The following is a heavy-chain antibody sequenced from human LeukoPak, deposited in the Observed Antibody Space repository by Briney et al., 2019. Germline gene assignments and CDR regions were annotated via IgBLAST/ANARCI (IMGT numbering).Heavy chain of an antibody. CDR2: IYYSGST. V-gene: IGHV4-39*07. D-gene: IGHD2-21*02. J-gene: IGHJ4*02. CDR1: GGSISSSTYY. CDR3: ARDKVYCGGDCPFDY. Sequence: SETLSLTCTVSGGSISSSTYYWGWIRQPPGKGLEWIGSIYYSGSTYYNPSLKSRVTISVDTSKNQFSLKLSSVTAADTAVYYCARDKVYCGGDCPFDYWGQGTLVTVSS.